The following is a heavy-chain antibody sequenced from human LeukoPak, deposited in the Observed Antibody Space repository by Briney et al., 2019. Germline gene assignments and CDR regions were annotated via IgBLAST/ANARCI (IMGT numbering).Heavy chain of an antibody. V-gene: IGHV3-30*18. CDR2: ISYDGSNK. D-gene: IGHD2-15*01. J-gene: IGHJ6*04. CDR1: GFTLSSYG. CDR3: AKDRGYCSGGSCYGMDV. Sequence: GRSLRLSCAASGFTLSSYGMHWVRQAPGKGLEWVAVISYDGSNKYYADSVKGRFTISRDNSKNTLYLQMNSLRAEDTAVYYCAKDRGYCSGGSCYGMDVWGKGTTVTVSS.